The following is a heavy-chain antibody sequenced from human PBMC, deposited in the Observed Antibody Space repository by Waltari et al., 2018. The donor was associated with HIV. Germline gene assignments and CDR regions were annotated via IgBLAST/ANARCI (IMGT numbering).Heavy chain of an antibody. CDR2: IYYSWST. J-gene: IGHJ5*02. V-gene: IGHV4-31*03. CDR1: GGSISSGGYY. CDR3: ARGGGYDDSSGDSEYNWFDP. D-gene: IGHD3-22*01. Sequence: QVQLQESGPGLVKPSQTLSLTCTVSGGSISSGGYYWSWIRQHPGKGREWIGYIYYSWSTYYNPSLKSRGTISVDTAKNQFSLKLSSVTAADTAVYYCARGGGYDDSSGDSEYNWFDPWGQGTLVTVSS.